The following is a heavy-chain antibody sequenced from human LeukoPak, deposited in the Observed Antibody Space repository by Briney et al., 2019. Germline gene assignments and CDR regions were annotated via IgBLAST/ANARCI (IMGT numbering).Heavy chain of an antibody. D-gene: IGHD1-26*01. V-gene: IGHV4-59*01. CDR2: IYYSGST. CDR3: ARSQWELLRFDY. CDR1: GGSISSYY. Sequence: SGTLSLTCTVSGGSISSYYWSWIRQPPGKGLEWIGYIYYSGSTNYNPSLKSRVTISVDTSKNQFSLKLSSVTAADTAVYYCARSQWELLRFDYWGQGTLVTVSS. J-gene: IGHJ4*02.